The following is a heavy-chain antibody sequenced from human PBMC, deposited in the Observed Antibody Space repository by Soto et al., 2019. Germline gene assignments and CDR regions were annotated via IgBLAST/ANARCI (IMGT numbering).Heavy chain of an antibody. CDR2: IWSDGNNR. Sequence: QVQLVESGGGVVQPGRSLRLSCAASGFMFSNHGMHWVRQAPGKRLEWVAVIWSDGNNRYYADSVKGRFTISRDNSKNTVYLQMSSLRVEDTAVYYCVRGDNWNDEASDYWGQGTLVTVSS. D-gene: IGHD1-1*01. CDR1: GFMFSNHG. V-gene: IGHV3-33*01. CDR3: VRGDNWNDEASDY. J-gene: IGHJ4*02.